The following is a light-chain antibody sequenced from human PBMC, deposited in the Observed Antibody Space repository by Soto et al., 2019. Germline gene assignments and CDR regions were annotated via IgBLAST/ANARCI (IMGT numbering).Light chain of an antibody. CDR3: QQFRNWPWT. Sequence: EIELTQSPGTLSVSPGDRVTLSCRASQSISINLAWYQHKPGQAPRLLIHGASTRATGIPDRISGSGSGTEFTPTISSLQSEDFAVYYCQQFRNWPWTFGQGTKV. CDR1: QSISIN. J-gene: IGKJ1*01. CDR2: GAS. V-gene: IGKV3D-15*01.